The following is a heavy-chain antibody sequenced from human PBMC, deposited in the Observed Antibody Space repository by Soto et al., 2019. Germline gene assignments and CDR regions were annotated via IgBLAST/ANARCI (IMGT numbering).Heavy chain of an antibody. CDR2: IRYDGSNK. J-gene: IGHJ6*02. V-gene: IGHV3-33*01. CDR1: GFTFSSYG. Sequence: GGSLRLSCAASGFTFSSYGMHWVRQAPGKGLEWVAVIRYDGSNKYYADSVKGRFTISRDNSKNTLYLQMNSLRAEDTAVYYCARDGGLAARPRYGPPRAYYYYGMDVWGQGTTVTVSS. D-gene: IGHD6-6*01. CDR3: ARDGGLAARPRYGPPRAYYYYGMDV.